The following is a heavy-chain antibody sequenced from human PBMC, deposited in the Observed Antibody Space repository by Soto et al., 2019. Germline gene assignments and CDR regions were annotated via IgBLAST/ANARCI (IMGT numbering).Heavy chain of an antibody. CDR1: GYTFTSYA. CDR3: ARGGEPIAY. CDR2: INAGNGNT. V-gene: IGHV1-3*05. D-gene: IGHD2-21*01. J-gene: IGHJ4*02. Sequence: QVQLVQSGTEEKKPGASVKVSCKASGYTFTSYAMHWVRQAPGQRLEWMGWINAGNGNTKYLQKFQGRVTITRDTSASTAYMELSSLRSEDTAVYYCARGGEPIAYWGQGTLVTVSS.